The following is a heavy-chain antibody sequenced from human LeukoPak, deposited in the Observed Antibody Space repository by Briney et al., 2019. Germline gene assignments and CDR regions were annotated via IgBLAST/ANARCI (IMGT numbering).Heavy chain of an antibody. Sequence: PGGSLRLSCAASRFTFSSYSMNWVRQAPGKGLEWVGFIRSKDYGGTTEYAASVKGRFTISRDDSKSIAYLQMNSLKTEDTAVYYCSVLLWYGELFWGQGTLVTVSS. J-gene: IGHJ4*02. D-gene: IGHD3-10*01. CDR3: SVLLWYGELF. CDR2: IRSKDYGGTT. CDR1: RFTFSSYS. V-gene: IGHV3-49*04.